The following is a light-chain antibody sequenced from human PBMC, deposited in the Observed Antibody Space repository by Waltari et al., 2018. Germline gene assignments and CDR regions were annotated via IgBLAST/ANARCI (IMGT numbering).Light chain of an antibody. Sequence: SVLTQPPSASGTPGQPVTIPCSGSSSNLGGNFVYWYQQLPGMAPQLLIYTNNQRPSGVPDRFSGSKSGTSASLAISGLRSDDEAEYYCAAWDDNLTGPLFGGGTKVTVL. CDR1: SSNLGGNF. J-gene: IGLJ3*02. CDR2: TNN. CDR3: AAWDDNLTGPL. V-gene: IGLV1-47*01.